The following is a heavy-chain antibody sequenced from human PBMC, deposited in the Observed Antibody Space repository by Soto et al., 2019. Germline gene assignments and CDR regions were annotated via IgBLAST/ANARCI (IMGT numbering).Heavy chain of an antibody. J-gene: IGHJ6*03. CDR3: ARQGIVVVPAAIGDYYYMDV. Sequence: ETLSLTCTVSGGSISSYHWSWIRQPPGKGLEWIGYIYYSGSTNYNPSLKSRVTISVDTSKNQFSLKLSSVTAADTAVYYCARQGIVVVPAAIGDYYYMDVWGKGTTVTVSS. D-gene: IGHD2-2*02. CDR1: GGSISSYH. V-gene: IGHV4-59*08. CDR2: IYYSGST.